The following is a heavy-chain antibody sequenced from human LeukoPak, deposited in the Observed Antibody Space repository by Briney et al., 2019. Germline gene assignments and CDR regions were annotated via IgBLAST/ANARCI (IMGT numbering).Heavy chain of an antibody. V-gene: IGHV3-66*01. CDR3: ARDLGRGYSNY. Sequence: PGGSLRLSCAASGFTVSSYYMSWVRQATGKGLDWVSVIYSGGSAYYADSVKGRFTISRDNSKNTLYLQINSLRAEDTAVYYCARDLGRGYSNYWGQGTLVTVSS. D-gene: IGHD3-16*01. J-gene: IGHJ4*02. CDR1: GFTVSSYY. CDR2: IYSGGSA.